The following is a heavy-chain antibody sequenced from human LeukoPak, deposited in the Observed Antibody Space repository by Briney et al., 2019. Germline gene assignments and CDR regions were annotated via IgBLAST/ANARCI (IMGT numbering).Heavy chain of an antibody. J-gene: IGHJ6*03. D-gene: IGHD3-9*01. CDR1: GFTFSSYA. V-gene: IGHV3-23*01. Sequence: GGSLRLSCAASGFTFSSYAMSWVRQAPGKGLEWVSAISGSGGSTYYADSVKGRFTISRDNSKNTLYLQMNSLRAEDTAVYYCAKVPYYDILTGGYYYMDVWGKGTTVTISS. CDR3: AKVPYYDILTGGYYYMDV. CDR2: ISGSGGST.